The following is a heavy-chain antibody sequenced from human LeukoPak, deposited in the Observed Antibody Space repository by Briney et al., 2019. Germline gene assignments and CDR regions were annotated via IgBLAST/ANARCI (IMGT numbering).Heavy chain of an antibody. J-gene: IGHJ4*02. V-gene: IGHV4-39*01. CDR1: GGSISSSSYY. CDR2: IYHSGST. D-gene: IGHD3-10*01. Sequence: PSETLSLTCTVSGGSISSSSYYWGWIRQPPGKGLEWIGSIYHSGSTYYNPSLKSRVTISVDTSKNQFSLKLSSVTAADTAVYYCARLWVAVREYYFDYWGQGTLVTVSS. CDR3: ARLWVAVREYYFDY.